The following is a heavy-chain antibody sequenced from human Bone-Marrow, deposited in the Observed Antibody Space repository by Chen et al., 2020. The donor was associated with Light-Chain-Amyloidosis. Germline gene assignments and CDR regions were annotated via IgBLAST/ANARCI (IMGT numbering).Heavy chain of an antibody. CDR3: ARRRDGYNFDC. J-gene: IGHJ4*02. V-gene: IGHV5-51*01. CDR2: IFPDDSDA. D-gene: IGHD5-12*01. Sequence: EVQLEQSGPEVKKPGESLKISCKGSGYTFPNYWIGGVRQMPGKGLEWMGVIFPDDSDARYIPSFEGQVTTSADKSITTAYLQGRSLKASDTAMYYCARRRDGYNFDCWGQGTLLTVSS. CDR1: GYTFPNYW.